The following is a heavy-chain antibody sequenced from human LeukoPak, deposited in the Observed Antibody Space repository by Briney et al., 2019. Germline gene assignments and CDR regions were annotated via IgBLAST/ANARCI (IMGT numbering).Heavy chain of an antibody. V-gene: IGHV1-46*01. D-gene: IGHD3-16*01. CDR3: ARELQDLPWAFDY. CDR2: INPSGGST. Sequence: ASVNVSCKASGYTFTSYYIHWVRQAPGQGLEWMGIINPSGGSTSYAQKFQGRVTMTRDTSTSTVYMELSSLRSEDTAVYYCARELQDLPWAFDYWGQGTLVTVSS. CDR1: GYTFTSYY. J-gene: IGHJ4*02.